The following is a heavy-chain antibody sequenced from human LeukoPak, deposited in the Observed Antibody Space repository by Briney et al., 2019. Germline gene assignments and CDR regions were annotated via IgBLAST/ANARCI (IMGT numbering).Heavy chain of an antibody. Sequence: GASVKVSCKASGYTFTGYYMHWLRQAPGQGLEWMGWINPNSGDTNYSQKFQGRVTMTRDTSIGTAYMELSRLRSDDTAVYYCARGPHYYATSGFNFDYWGQGTLVIVSS. CDR3: ARGPHYYATSGFNFDY. D-gene: IGHD3-22*01. CDR1: GYTFTGYY. CDR2: INPNSGDT. J-gene: IGHJ4*02. V-gene: IGHV1-2*02.